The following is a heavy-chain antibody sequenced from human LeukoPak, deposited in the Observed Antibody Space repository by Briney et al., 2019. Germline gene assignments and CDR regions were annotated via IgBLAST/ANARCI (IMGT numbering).Heavy chain of an antibody. CDR1: GGTFSSYA. CDR3: ARDCSSWYYYYYGMDV. D-gene: IGHD6-13*01. V-gene: IGHV1-69*04. Sequence: SVKVSCKASGGTFSSYAISWVRQAPGQGLEWMGRIIPILGIANYAQKFQGRVTITADTSTSTAYMELSSLRSEDTAVYYCARDCSSWYYYYYGMDVWGQGTTVTVSS. CDR2: IIPILGIA. J-gene: IGHJ6*02.